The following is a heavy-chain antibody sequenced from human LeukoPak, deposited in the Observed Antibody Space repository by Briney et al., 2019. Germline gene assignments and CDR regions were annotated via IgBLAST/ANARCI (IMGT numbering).Heavy chain of an antibody. CDR2: THDSGNS. Sequence: PSETLSLTCTVSGGSITNNYWAWIRQPPGKGLEWIGYTHDSGNSNYNPSLRSRVTISIDTSKNQFSLKLTSVTAADTAVYYCARDRSAAPADYWGQGTLVTVAS. CDR1: GGSITNNY. CDR3: ARDRSAAPADY. J-gene: IGHJ4*02. V-gene: IGHV4-59*13. D-gene: IGHD6-13*01.